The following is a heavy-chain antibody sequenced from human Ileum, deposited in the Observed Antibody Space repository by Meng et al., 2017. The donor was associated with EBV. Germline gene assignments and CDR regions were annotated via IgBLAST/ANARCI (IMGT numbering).Heavy chain of an antibody. CDR2: IYYSGNT. D-gene: IGHD3-10*01. CDR3: ARGGSGYYYGSGFDY. J-gene: IGHJ4*02. V-gene: IGHV4-4*02. CDR1: DLYITHHYW. Sequence: HPQSSVHGLLTPSSPLSLTCLFSDLYITHHYWWIWARQPPGKGLEWIGEIYYSGNTYYNPSLKSRVTISVDKSNNQFSLRLSSVTAADTAVYYCARGGSGYYYGSGFDYWGQGTLVTVSS.